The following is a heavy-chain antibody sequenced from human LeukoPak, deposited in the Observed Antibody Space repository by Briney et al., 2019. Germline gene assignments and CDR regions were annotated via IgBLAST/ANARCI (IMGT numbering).Heavy chain of an antibody. CDR1: GGSIGTYY. CDR2: IYVTGT. CDR3: ARHIGGGIEDMDV. D-gene: IGHD3-16*02. V-gene: IGHV4-59*08. Sequence: SETLSLTCTVSGGSIGTYYWSWVRQSPGTGLEWIGYIYVTGTRYNPYLQSRATISVDRSRNQFFLKMTSVTAADTAVYYCARHIGGGIEDMDVWGRGTKVTVSS. J-gene: IGHJ6*03.